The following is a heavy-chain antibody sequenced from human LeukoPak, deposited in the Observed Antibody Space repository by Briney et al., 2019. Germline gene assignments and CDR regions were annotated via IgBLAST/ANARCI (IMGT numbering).Heavy chain of an antibody. J-gene: IGHJ4*02. Sequence: PPGRSLRLSCAASGFTFSSDAMHWVRQAPGKGLEWVAFISYDANVKRYADSVKGRFTSSRDNSKNPVYLQMSSLRPEDTAVYHCAKDRSTTWACDYWGQGTLVTVSS. V-gene: IGHV3-30*18. D-gene: IGHD6-13*01. CDR3: AKDRSTTWACDY. CDR2: ISYDANVK. CDR1: GFTFSSDA.